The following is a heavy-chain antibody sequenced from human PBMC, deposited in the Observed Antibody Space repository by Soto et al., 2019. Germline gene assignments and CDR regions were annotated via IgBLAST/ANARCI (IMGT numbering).Heavy chain of an antibody. Sequence: SETLSLTCTVSGGSISSYYWSWIRQPPGKGLEWIGYIYYSGSTNYNPSLKSRVTISVDTSKNQFSLKLSSVTAADTAVYYCARVDIVVVPAAMPIYYYYYMDVWGKGTTVTVSS. V-gene: IGHV4-59*01. J-gene: IGHJ6*03. CDR3: ARVDIVVVPAAMPIYYYYYMDV. CDR1: GGSISSYY. CDR2: IYYSGST. D-gene: IGHD2-2*01.